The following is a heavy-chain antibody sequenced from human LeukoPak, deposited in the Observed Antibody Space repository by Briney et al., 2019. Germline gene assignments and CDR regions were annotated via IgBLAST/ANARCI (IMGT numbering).Heavy chain of an antibody. J-gene: IGHJ6*02. CDR2: IRSKAYRGIT. CDR3: ARGPIQLWIHNAMDV. D-gene: IGHD5-24*01. CDR1: GFTFGDHA. Sequence: GGSLRLSCSGSGFTFGDHAMSWVRQAPGKGLEWVGFIRSKAYRGITEYAASVKGRFSISRDDSASIAYLQMNSLKTEDTAVYYCARGPIQLWIHNAMDVWGQGTTVTVSS. V-gene: IGHV3-49*04.